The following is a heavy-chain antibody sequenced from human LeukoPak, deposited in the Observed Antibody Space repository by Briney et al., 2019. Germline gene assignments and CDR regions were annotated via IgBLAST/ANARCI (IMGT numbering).Heavy chain of an antibody. CDR2: ISYDGSNK. J-gene: IGHJ4*02. D-gene: IGHD3-10*01. CDR1: GFTFSSYA. Sequence: GGSLRLSCAASGFTFSSYAMHWVRQAPGKGLEWVAVISYDGSNKNYADSVKGRFTISRDNSKNTLYLQMNSLRAEDTAVYYCARDLYYYGSGSYYPPGYWGQGTLVTVSS. V-gene: IGHV3-30*01. CDR3: ARDLYYYGSGSYYPPGY.